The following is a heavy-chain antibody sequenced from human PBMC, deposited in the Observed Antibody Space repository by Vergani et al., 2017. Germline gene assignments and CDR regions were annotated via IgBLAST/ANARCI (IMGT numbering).Heavy chain of an antibody. V-gene: IGHV3-30*03. CDR3: ATISCGTPGCQRGYFRE. J-gene: IGHJ1*01. D-gene: IGHD1-1*01. CDR1: GFTSSYYG. Sequence: QVHLVESGGGVVKPGRSLRLSCVVSGFTSSYYGMHWVRQAPGKGLEWVAVISYDGTQKYYADSVKGRFTISRDNSKSTLYLQMNSLRTEDTAVYYCATISCGTPGCQRGYFREWGQGTLVTVSS. CDR2: ISYDGTQK.